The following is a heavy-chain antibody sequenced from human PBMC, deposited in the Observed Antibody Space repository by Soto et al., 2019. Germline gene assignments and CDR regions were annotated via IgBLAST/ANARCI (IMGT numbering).Heavy chain of an antibody. Sequence: PGGSLRLSCAASGFTFSSYCMHWVRQAPGKGLEWVAVIWYDGSNKYYADSVKGRFTISRDNSKNTLYLQMNSLRAEDTAVYYCARDIQYDFWSGYPRKANGMDVWGQGTTVTVSS. J-gene: IGHJ6*02. CDR1: GFTFSSYC. D-gene: IGHD3-3*01. V-gene: IGHV3-33*01. CDR3: ARDIQYDFWSGYPRKANGMDV. CDR2: IWYDGSNK.